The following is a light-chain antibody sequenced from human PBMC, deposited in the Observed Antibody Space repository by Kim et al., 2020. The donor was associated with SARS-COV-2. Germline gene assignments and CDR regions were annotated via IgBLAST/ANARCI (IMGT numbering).Light chain of an antibody. CDR2: GAS. CDR1: QSVSSN. J-gene: IGKJ2*01. CDR3: QQYNNWPLT. V-gene: IGKV3-15*01. Sequence: SVSPGESAPLSCRARQSVSSNLAWYQQKPGQAPRLLIYGASTRATGIPARFSGSGSGTEFTLTISSLQSEDFAVYYCQQYNNWPLTFGQGTKLEI.